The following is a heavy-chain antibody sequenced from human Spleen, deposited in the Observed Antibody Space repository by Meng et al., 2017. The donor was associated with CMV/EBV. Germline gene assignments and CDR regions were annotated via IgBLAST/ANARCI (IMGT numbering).Heavy chain of an antibody. J-gene: IGHJ4*02. CDR3: AGSPLGSSWNGYSALAY. CDR1: TFARYY. CDR2: TNPSSSGS. V-gene: IGHV1-2*02. Sequence: TFARYYITWVGQAPGQGLEWVGWTNPSSSGSNYAPKFQSGVTMTRDTSISTAYMVLSRLRSDDTALYFCAGSPLGSSWNGYSALAYWGQGTLVTVSS. D-gene: IGHD3-3*01.